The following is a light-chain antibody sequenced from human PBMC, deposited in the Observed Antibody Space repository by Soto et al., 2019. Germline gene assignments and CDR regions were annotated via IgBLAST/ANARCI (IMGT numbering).Light chain of an antibody. CDR2: DVS. V-gene: IGLV2-14*01. J-gene: IGLJ2*01. CDR3: SSYTSSSTLVV. Sequence: QPVLTQPASVSGSPGQSITISCTGTSSDVGGYNYVSWYQQHPGKAPKLMIYDVSNRPSGVSNRFSGCKSGNTASLTISGLQAEDEADYYCSSYTSSSTLVVFGGGTMVTVL. CDR1: SSDVGGYNY.